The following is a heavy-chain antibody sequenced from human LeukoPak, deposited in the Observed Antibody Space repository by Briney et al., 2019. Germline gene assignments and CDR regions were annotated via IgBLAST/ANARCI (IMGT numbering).Heavy chain of an antibody. J-gene: IGHJ4*02. CDR2: VSGSGAYT. D-gene: IGHD3-22*01. V-gene: IGHV3-23*01. CDR3: AKDGNRITMIGVVRRGHYLDY. CDR1: GFTFSDYG. Sequence: GGSLRLSCAACGFTFSDYGMSWVRQAPGKGLEWVSAVSGSGAYTYYADSVKGRFTISRDNSKNTLYLQMNNLRAGDTAVYYCAKDGNRITMIGVVRRGHYLDYWGQGTLVTVSS.